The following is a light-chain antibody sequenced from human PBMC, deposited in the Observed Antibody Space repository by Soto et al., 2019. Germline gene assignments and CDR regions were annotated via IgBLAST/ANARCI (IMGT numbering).Light chain of an antibody. J-gene: IGLJ2*01. CDR3: SSYTSINTHVV. CDR1: SSDVGGYNY. CDR2: EVS. Sequence: QSVLTQPPSASGSPGQSVAISCTGTSSDVGGYNYVSWYQQHPGKAPKLMIYEVSNRPSGVSNRFSGSKSGNTASLTISGLQAEDEADYYCSSYTSINTHVVFGGGTKLTVL. V-gene: IGLV2-14*01.